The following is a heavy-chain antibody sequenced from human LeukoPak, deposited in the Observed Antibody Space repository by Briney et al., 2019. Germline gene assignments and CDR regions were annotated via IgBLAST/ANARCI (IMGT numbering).Heavy chain of an antibody. CDR3: ARGRYGPRLGN. CDR2: INNRGST. V-gene: IGHV4-34*01. CDR1: GASFSDSY. Sequence: SETLSLTCAVYGASFSDSYWRWIRQSPEKGLEWSGEINNRGSTSYNPSLNSRVIMSVDRSKNQFSLRLTSVTAADTAVYYCARGRYGPRLGNWGQGTLVTVSS. D-gene: IGHD3-16*01. J-gene: IGHJ4*02.